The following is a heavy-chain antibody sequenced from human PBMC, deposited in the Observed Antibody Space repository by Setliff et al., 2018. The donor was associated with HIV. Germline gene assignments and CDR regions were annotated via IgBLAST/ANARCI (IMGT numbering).Heavy chain of an antibody. CDR1: GYTFTSYG. D-gene: IGHD6-19*01. CDR2: ISAYNGNT. J-gene: IGHJ6*03. CDR3: ARNPEMAALNYFYYYMDV. Sequence: GASVKVSCKASGYTFTSYGISWVRQAPGQGLEWMGWISAYNGNTNYAQKFQGRVTITTDESTTTAYMELSSLRSEDTAVYYCARNPEMAALNYFYYYMDVWGKGTTVTVSS. V-gene: IGHV1-18*01.